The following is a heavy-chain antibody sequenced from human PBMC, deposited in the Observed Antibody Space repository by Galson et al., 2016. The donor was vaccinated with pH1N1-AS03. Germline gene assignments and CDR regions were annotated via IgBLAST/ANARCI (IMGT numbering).Heavy chain of an antibody. J-gene: IGHJ4*02. V-gene: IGHV1-2*02. CDR1: GYTFAYYY. CDR2: INPSSGGT. D-gene: IGHD1-26*01. Sequence: SVKVSCKAFGYTFAYYYVHWVRQAPGQGLEWMGWINPSSGGTKFAQKFQGTVSMTTDTFTRTAYMELSRLRSDDTAVYYCARGGGSALDSWGQGTLVTVSS. CDR3: ARGGGSALDS.